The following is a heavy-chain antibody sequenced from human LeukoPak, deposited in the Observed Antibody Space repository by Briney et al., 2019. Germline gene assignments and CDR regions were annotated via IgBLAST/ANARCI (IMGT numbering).Heavy chain of an antibody. CDR1: GLILSSYV. CDR2: ISGTSSYI. D-gene: IGHD3-10*01. J-gene: IGHJ4*02. Sequence: GGSLRLSCAASGLILSSYVMSWVRQAPGKGLEWVSFISGTSSYIYYADSVKGRFTISRDNAKNSLYLQMNSLRAEDTAVYYCARGEYGSGSYHIDYWGQGTLVTVSS. CDR3: ARGEYGSGSYHIDY. V-gene: IGHV3-21*01.